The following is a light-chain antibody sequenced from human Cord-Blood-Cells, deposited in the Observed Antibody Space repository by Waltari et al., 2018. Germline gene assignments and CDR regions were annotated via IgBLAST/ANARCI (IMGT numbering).Light chain of an antibody. CDR3: CSYAGRSESWV. V-gene: IGLV2-23*01. CDR2: EGS. Sequence: QSALTQPASVSGSPGQSITISCTGTSSDVGSYNLVSWYQQHPGKAPKLMIYEGSKRASGVSNRFSGSKSGNTASLTMSGLQAEDAADYYCCSYAGRSESWVFGGGTKLTVL. CDR1: SSDVGSYNL. J-gene: IGLJ3*02.